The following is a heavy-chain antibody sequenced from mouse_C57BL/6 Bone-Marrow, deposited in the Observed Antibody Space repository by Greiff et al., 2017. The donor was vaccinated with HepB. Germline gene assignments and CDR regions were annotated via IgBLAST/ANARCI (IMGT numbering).Heavy chain of an antibody. CDR3: ARPDYEYDGYYFDY. D-gene: IGHD2-4*01. J-gene: IGHJ2*01. CDR1: GYTFTSYW. V-gene: IGHV1-55*01. CDR2: IYPGSGST. Sequence: VQLQQPGAELVKPGASVKMSCKASGYTFTSYWITWVKQRPGQGLEWIGDIYPGSGSTNYNEKFKSKATLTVDTASSTAYMQLSSLTSEDSAVYYCARPDYEYDGYYFDYWGQGTTLTVSS.